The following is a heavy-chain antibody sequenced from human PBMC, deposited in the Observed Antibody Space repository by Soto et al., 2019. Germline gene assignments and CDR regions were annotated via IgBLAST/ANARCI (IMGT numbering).Heavy chain of an antibody. V-gene: IGHV4-30-4*01. Sequence: QVQLQESGPGLVKPSQTLSLTCTVSGDSVSGGDSYWSWIRQTPGKALEWIGYTSFSGYTSYTPSLNSRVTISVDMSKSQFSLRLTSVTAADTAIYYCVSGGNPYHYATSGPGTFDKWGQGTLVSVSS. CDR3: VSGGNPYHYATSGPGTFDK. CDR2: TSFSGYT. CDR1: GDSVSGGDSY. J-gene: IGHJ4*02. D-gene: IGHD3-22*01.